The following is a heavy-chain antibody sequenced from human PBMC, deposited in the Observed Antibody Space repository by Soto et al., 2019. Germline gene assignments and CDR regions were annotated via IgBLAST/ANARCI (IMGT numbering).Heavy chain of an antibody. D-gene: IGHD3-9*01. Sequence: SETLSLTCAVYGGSFSSGGYSWSWIRQPPGKGLEWIGYIYHSGSTYYNPSLKSRVTISVDRSKNQFSLKLSSVTAADTAVYYCARCPTRGYDILTGYYHDAFDIWGQGTMVTVSS. CDR2: IYHSGST. J-gene: IGHJ3*02. V-gene: IGHV4-30-2*01. CDR1: GGSFSSGGYS. CDR3: ARCPTRGYDILTGYYHDAFDI.